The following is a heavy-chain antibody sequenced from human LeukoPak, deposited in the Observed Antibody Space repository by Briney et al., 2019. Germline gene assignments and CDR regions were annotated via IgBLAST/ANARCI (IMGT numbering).Heavy chain of an antibody. CDR3: ARVGAGNDY. Sequence: PSETLSLTCAVYGGSFSGYYWSWIRQPPGKGLEWIGEINHSGSTNYNPSLKSRVTISVDTSKNQFSLKLSSVTAADTAVYYCARVGAGNDYWGQGTLVTVSS. J-gene: IGHJ4*02. V-gene: IGHV4-34*01. D-gene: IGHD1-26*01. CDR1: GGSFSGYY. CDR2: INHSGST.